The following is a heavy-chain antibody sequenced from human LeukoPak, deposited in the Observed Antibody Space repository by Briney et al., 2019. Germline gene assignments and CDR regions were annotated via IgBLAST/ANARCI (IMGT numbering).Heavy chain of an antibody. D-gene: IGHD3-10*01. V-gene: IGHV3-23*01. CDR2: ISGSGGST. CDR1: GFTCSSYA. CDR3: AKDSGGFGELLLVSDY. J-gene: IGHJ4*02. Sequence: PGGSLRLSCAASGFTCSSYAMRWVRQAPGKALEWVSAISGSGGSTYYADSVKGRFTISRDNSKNTLYLQMNSLRAEDTAVYYCAKDSGGFGELLLVSDYWGQGTLVTVSS.